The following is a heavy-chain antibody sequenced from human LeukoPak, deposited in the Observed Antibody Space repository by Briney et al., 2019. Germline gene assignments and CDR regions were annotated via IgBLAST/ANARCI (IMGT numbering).Heavy chain of an antibody. CDR2: IYTTGST. CDR3: AIQIAGAGKAGFDY. D-gene: IGHD6-19*01. Sequence: SETLSLTCTVSGGSISSYYWTWVRQPAGKGLEWIGRIYTTGSTNYNPFLNSRVTMSVDTSKTQFALKLSSVTAADTAVYYCAIQIAGAGKAGFDYWGEGTLVTVSS. CDR1: GGSISSYY. V-gene: IGHV4-4*07. J-gene: IGHJ4*02.